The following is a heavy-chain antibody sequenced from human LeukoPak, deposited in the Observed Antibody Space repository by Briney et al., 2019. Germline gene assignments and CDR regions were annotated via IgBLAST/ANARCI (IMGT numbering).Heavy chain of an antibody. D-gene: IGHD2-15*01. V-gene: IGHV4-34*01. CDR1: GGSFSGYY. CDR3: ARVWVLGYCSGGSCYYSKVFDY. CDR2: INHSGST. Sequence: PSETLSLTCAVYGGSFSGYYWSWIRQPPGKGLGWIGEINHSGSTNYNPSLKSRVTISVDTSKNQFSLKLSSVTAADTAVYYCARVWVLGYCSGGSCYYSKVFDYWGQGTLVTVSS. J-gene: IGHJ4*02.